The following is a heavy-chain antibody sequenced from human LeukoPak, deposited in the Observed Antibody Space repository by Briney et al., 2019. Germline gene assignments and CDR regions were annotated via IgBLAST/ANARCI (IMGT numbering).Heavy chain of an antibody. V-gene: IGHV4-39*01. D-gene: IGHD6-6*01. Sequence: KPSETLPLTCTVSGGSISSSTYYWGWIRQPPGKGLEWIGSIFYSGTTYYNPSLRSRVTISVDTSKNQFALKLSSVTAADTAVYYCARHFRQLEAINYWGQGTLVTVSS. CDR1: GGSISSSTYY. CDR2: IFYSGTT. J-gene: IGHJ4*02. CDR3: ARHFRQLEAINY.